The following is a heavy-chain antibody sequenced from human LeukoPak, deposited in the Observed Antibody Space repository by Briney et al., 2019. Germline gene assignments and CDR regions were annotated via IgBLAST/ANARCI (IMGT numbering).Heavy chain of an antibody. CDR1: GYTFTSYD. CDR2: MNPNSGNT. Sequence: ASVKVSCKASGYTFTSYDINWVRQATGQGLEWMGWMNPNSGNTGYAQKFQGRVTMTRDMSTSTVYMELSNLRSEDTAVYYCARDMSRGLYYDSSYFDYWGQGTLVTVSS. J-gene: IGHJ4*02. D-gene: IGHD3-22*01. V-gene: IGHV1-8*01. CDR3: ARDMSRGLYYDSSYFDY.